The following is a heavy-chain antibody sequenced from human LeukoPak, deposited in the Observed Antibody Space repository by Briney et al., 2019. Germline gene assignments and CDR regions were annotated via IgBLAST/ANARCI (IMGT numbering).Heavy chain of an antibody. Sequence: TGGSLRLSCAASGFTFSSYLMHWVRQAPGKGLVWVSRINSDGSSTSYADSVKGRFTISRDNAKNTLYLQMNSLRAEDTAVYYCASDGSTGNYYYYGMDVWGQGTTVTVSS. V-gene: IGHV3-74*01. CDR1: GFTFSSYL. D-gene: IGHD3-10*01. J-gene: IGHJ6*02. CDR2: INSDGSST. CDR3: ASDGSTGNYYYYGMDV.